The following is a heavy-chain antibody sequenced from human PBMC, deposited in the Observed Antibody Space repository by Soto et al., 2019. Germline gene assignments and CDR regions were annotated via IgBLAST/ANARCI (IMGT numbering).Heavy chain of an antibody. CDR3: ARGSPSMTYFGEYYFDF. J-gene: IGHJ4*02. CDR1: GFTVSSNY. Sequence: EVQLVESGGGLIQPGGSLRLSCAASGFTVSSNYMSWVRQAPGKGLEWVSLISRGGSTYYSDSVKGRFTISRDNYKNTLNLVMKSLRAEDTAVYYCARGSPSMTYFGEYYFDFWGQGSLVTVSS. CDR2: ISRGGST. D-gene: IGHD3-16*01. V-gene: IGHV3-53*01.